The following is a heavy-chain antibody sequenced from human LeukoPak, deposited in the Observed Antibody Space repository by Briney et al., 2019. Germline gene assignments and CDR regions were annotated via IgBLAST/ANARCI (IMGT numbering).Heavy chain of an antibody. J-gene: IGHJ4*02. Sequence: SETLSLTCAVYGGSLNGHYWSWIRQPPGKGMEWIGEGSDGGGTKFNPSLRGRVTISADTSKNQFSLKLSSVTAADTAVYYCAREYSNYGIDYWGQGTLVTVSS. CDR3: AREYSNYGIDY. CDR2: GSDGGGT. D-gene: IGHD4-11*01. V-gene: IGHV4-34*01. CDR1: GGSLNGHY.